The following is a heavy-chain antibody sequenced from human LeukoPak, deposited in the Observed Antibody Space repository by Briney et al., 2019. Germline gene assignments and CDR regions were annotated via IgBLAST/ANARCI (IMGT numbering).Heavy chain of an antibody. Sequence: SETLSLTCAVYGGSCSGYYWSWIRQPPGKGLEWIGEINHSGSTNYNPSLKSRVTISVDTSKNQFSLKLSSVTAADTAVYYCARGRVDTAMVSYFDYWGQGTLVTVSS. CDR2: INHSGST. CDR1: GGSCSGYY. CDR3: ARGRVDTAMVSYFDY. V-gene: IGHV4-34*01. D-gene: IGHD5-18*01. J-gene: IGHJ4*02.